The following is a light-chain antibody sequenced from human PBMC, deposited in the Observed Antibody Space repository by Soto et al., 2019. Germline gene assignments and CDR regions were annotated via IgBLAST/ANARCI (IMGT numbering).Light chain of an antibody. J-gene: IGLJ3*02. Sequence: QSVLTQPPSVSAAPGQTVTISCTGGSSNMGRNYVFWYQQLPGTAPNLLLFDNDKRPSGIPDRFSCSRSGTSSTLAITVLETGDEAESYYGSWYTSASVVVFGGGTKLTVL. CDR1: SSNMGRNY. V-gene: IGLV1-51*01. CDR3: GSWYTSASVVV. CDR2: DND.